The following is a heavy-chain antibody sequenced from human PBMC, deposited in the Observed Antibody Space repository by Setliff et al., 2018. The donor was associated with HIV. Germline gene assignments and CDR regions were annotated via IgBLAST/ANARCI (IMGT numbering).Heavy chain of an antibody. D-gene: IGHD2-21*01. CDR1: GGSISSRGYY. CDR3: ARVVGLSALDY. Sequence: SETLSLTCTVSGGSISSRGYYWGWIRQPPGKELEWIGSIYYSGSTYYNPSLKSRVAISVDTSKNQFSLKLTSVTAADTAVYYCARVVGLSALDYWGQGTLVTVSS. CDR2: IYYSGST. J-gene: IGHJ4*02. V-gene: IGHV4-39*07.